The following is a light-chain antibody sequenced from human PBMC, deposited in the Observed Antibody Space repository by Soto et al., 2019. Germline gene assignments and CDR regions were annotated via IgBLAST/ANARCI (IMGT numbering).Light chain of an antibody. J-gene: IGKJ1*01. Sequence: SELTHAPSTLSASVGDRVTLTCRAGQILNSRLAWYQQRPGKAPKLLIYDVSALKRGVPPRFSGSGSGTEFTLTISSLQPEDFATYYCQQYDSFSVTFGQGTKVDIK. CDR1: QILNSR. CDR2: DVS. V-gene: IGKV1-5*01. CDR3: QQYDSFSVT.